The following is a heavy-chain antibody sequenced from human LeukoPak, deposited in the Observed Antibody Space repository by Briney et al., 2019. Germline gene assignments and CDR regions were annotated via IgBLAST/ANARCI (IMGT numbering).Heavy chain of an antibody. CDR3: ARDRAVTGYYTLFDY. CDR1: GYTFTNSY. V-gene: IGHV1-46*01. D-gene: IGHD3-9*01. Sequence: ASVKVSCKASGYTFTNSYIHWVRQAPGQVLEWMGLINPDGGNTNYAQNFQGRVTLTRDTSTSTVYMELSSLRSEDTAVYYCARDRAVTGYYTLFDYWGQGTLVTVSS. J-gene: IGHJ4*02. CDR2: INPDGGNT.